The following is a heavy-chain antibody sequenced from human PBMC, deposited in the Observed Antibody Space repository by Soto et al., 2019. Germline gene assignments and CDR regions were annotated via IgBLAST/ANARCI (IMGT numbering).Heavy chain of an antibody. D-gene: IGHD2-21*01. CDR1: GFDFNRFT. CDR3: AKERDCGGVCFYFDF. Sequence: EVQLVKSGGRVVPPGGSLRISCAASGFDFNRFTMHWVRQTPERGLEWVSYIRGDGTDIRYADSVRGRFTISRDNTKNSLYLQMYSLTTEDTALYYCAKERDCGGVCFYFDFCGQGALVTVSS. V-gene: IGHV3-43*02. CDR2: IRGDGTDI. J-gene: IGHJ4*02.